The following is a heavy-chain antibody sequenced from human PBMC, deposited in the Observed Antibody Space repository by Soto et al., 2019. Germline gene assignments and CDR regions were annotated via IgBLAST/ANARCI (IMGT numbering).Heavy chain of an antibody. V-gene: IGHV4-61*01. CDR3: ARLTGPYYGDYKNEDFDY. CDR2: IYYSGST. CDR1: GGTVSSGSYY. Sequence: SETLSLTCTVSGGTVSSGSYYWSWIRQPPGKGLEWIGYIYYSGSTNYNPSLKSRVTISVDTSKNQFSLKLSSMTAADTAVYYCARLTGPYYGDYKNEDFDYWGQGTLVTVSS. J-gene: IGHJ4*02. D-gene: IGHD4-17*01.